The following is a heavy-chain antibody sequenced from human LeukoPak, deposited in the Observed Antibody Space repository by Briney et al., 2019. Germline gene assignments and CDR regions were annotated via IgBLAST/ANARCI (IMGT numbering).Heavy chain of an antibody. CDR2: IDRDGITT. CDR1: TRYFTNYW. V-gene: IGHV3-74*01. J-gene: IGHJ6*03. Sequence: GISLRLSCTASTRYFTNYWMHWIRQVPGRGLAWVARIDRDGITTDYADSVKGRFTISRDNAQNTLYLEMNSLRAEDTAVYYCARDPHYGAGYYYYYYVDVWGKGTSVTVSS. CDR3: ARDPHYGAGYYYYYYVDV. D-gene: IGHD3-10*01.